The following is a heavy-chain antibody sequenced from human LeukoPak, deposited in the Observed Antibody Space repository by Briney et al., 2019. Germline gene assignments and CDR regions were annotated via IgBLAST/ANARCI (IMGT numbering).Heavy chain of an antibody. CDR2: ISGGGGST. CDR1: GFTFSSSA. V-gene: IGHV3-23*01. J-gene: IGHJ2*01. D-gene: IGHD6-19*01. CDR3: ARYGMPYSSGWYLNRLYWYFDL. Sequence: GGSLRLSCAASGFTFSSSAMTWVRQAPGKGLEWVSAISGGGGSTYYADSVKGRFTISRDNSKNTVYLQMNSLRAEDTAVYYCARYGMPYSSGWYLNRLYWYFDLWGRGTLVTVSS.